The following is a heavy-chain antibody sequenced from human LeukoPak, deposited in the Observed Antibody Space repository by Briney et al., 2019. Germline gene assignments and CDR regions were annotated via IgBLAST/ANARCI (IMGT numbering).Heavy chain of an antibody. CDR2: INPNSGGT. J-gene: IGHJ5*02. CDR3: ARDPPFRRGSRVHWFDP. Sequence: ASVKVSCKASGYTFTGYYMHWVRQAPGQGLEWMGRINPNSGGTNYAQKFQGRVTMTRDTSISTAYMELSSLRSEDTAVYYCARDPPFRRGSRVHWFDPWGQGTLVTVSS. D-gene: IGHD5-24*01. CDR1: GYTFTGYY. V-gene: IGHV1-2*06.